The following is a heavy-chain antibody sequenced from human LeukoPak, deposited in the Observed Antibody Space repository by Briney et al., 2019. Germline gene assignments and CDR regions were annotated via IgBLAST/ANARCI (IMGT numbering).Heavy chain of an antibody. D-gene: IGHD3-10*01. CDR3: ARHMRGFGELLYGYWYFDL. J-gene: IGHJ2*01. V-gene: IGHV5-51*01. CDR2: IYPGDSDT. Sequence: GESLKISCKGSGYSFTSYWIGWVRQMPGKGLEWMGIIYPGDSDTRYSPSFQGQVTISADKSISTAYLQWSSLKASDIAMYYCARHMRGFGELLYGYWYFDLWGRGTLVTVSS. CDR1: GYSFTSYW.